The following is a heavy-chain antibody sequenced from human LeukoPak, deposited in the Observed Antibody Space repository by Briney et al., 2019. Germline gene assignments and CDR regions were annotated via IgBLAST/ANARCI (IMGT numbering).Heavy chain of an antibody. Sequence: SETLSLTCTVSGGSISSSSYYWGWIRQPPGKGLEWIGSIYYSGSTYYNPSLKSRVTISVDTSKNQFSLKLSSVTAADTAVYYCARQIVVVPAAIHIWGQGTLVTVSS. V-gene: IGHV4-39*01. J-gene: IGHJ4*02. CDR2: IYYSGST. CDR3: ARQIVVVPAAIHI. CDR1: GGSISSSSYY. D-gene: IGHD2-2*02.